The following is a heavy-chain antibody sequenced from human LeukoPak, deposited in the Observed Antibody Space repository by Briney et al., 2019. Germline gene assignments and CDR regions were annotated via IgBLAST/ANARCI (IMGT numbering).Heavy chain of an antibody. V-gene: IGHV4-4*07. D-gene: IGHD3-10*01. CDR1: GGSLNKFY. J-gene: IGHJ6*02. CDR2: IYPCGSS. Sequence: SETLSLTCTLSGGSLNKFYWTWLRQPAGRGLEWIGRIYPCGSSTYSPSLKRRVTLSVDAFEIQFSVKLSSVTAADTAVYYCARVRYSGSGSYYNGDFYYGMDVWGQGTTVTVSS. CDR3: ARVRYSGSGSYYNGDFYYGMDV.